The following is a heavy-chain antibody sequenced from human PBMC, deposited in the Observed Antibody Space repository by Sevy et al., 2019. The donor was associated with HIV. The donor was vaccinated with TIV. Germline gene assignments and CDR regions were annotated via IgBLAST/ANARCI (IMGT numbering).Heavy chain of an antibody. Sequence: GGSLRLSCAASGFTFSDFYMSWIRQAPGKGLEWISYISGSDHTIYYADSVKGRFTISRDNDKNSLHLQMNSLRAEDTAVYYCARDHVKDGDLGDYYYFAMDLWGQGTTVTVSS. CDR3: ARDHVKDGDLGDYYYFAMDL. CDR1: GFTFSDFY. CDR2: ISGSDHTI. D-gene: IGHD4-17*01. V-gene: IGHV3-11*01. J-gene: IGHJ6*02.